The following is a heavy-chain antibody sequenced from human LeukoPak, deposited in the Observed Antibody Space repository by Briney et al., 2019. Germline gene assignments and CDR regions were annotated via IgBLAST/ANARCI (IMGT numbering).Heavy chain of an antibody. J-gene: IGHJ4*02. Sequence: GGSLRLSCAASGFTVSSYAMHWVRQPIGKGLEWISALGIAGDTFYPGSVKGRFTISRENAKNSLYLQMNSLRAEDTAMYYCARQKQSHGNFDYWGQGTLVTVSS. V-gene: IGHV3-13*01. D-gene: IGHD1-26*01. CDR2: LGIAGDT. CDR1: GFTVSSYA. CDR3: ARQKQSHGNFDY.